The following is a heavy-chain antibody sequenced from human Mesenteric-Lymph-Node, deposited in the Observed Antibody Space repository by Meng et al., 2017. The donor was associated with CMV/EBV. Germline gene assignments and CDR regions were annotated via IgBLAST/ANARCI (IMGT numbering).Heavy chain of an antibody. V-gene: IGHV3-30*02. Sequence: GGSLRLSCAASGFTFSSYGMHWVRQAPGKGLEWVAFIRYDGSNKYYADSVKGRFTISRDNSKNTLYLQMNSLRAEDTAVYYCARDGDYYDSSGYSSLDYWGQGTLVTVSS. CDR2: IRYDGSNK. CDR3: ARDGDYYDSSGYSSLDY. D-gene: IGHD3-22*01. J-gene: IGHJ4*02. CDR1: GFTFSSYG.